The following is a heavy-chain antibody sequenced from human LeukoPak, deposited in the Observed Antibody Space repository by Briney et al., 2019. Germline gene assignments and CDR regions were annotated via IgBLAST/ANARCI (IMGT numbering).Heavy chain of an antibody. CDR1: GYSISSGYY. D-gene: IGHD3-22*01. Sequence: PSETLSLTCAVSGYSISSGYYWGWIRQPPGKGLEWIGSIYHSGSTYYNPSLKSRVTISVDTSKNQFSLKLSSVTAADTAVYYCARHGWDSSYDAFDNWGQGTMVTVSS. CDR3: ARHGWDSSYDAFDN. J-gene: IGHJ3*02. CDR2: IYHSGST. V-gene: IGHV4-38-2*01.